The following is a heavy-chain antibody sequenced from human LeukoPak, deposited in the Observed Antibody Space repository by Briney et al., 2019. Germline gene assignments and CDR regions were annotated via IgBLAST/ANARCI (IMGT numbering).Heavy chain of an antibody. D-gene: IGHD2-15*01. CDR1: GGSFSGYY. V-gene: IGHV4-34*01. Sequence: KASETLSLTCAVYGGSFSGYYWSWIRQPPGKGLERIGEINHSGSTNYNPSLKSRVTISVDTSKNQFSLKLSSVTAADTAVYYCARLGDCSGGSCYSPYWGQGTLVTVSS. CDR3: ARLGDCSGGSCYSPY. CDR2: INHSGST. J-gene: IGHJ4*02.